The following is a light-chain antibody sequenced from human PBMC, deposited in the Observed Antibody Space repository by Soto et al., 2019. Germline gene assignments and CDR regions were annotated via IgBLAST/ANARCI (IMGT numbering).Light chain of an antibody. V-gene: IGLV2-14*01. Sequence: QSALTQPASVSGSPGQSITISCTGTSSDIGGHKYVSWYQQHPDKAPKLIIYEVTDRPSGVSNRFSGSKSGNTASLTISGLQAEDEAEYYCSSYTNINTRACVFGTGTQLTVL. CDR2: EVT. CDR3: SSYTNINTRACV. CDR1: SSDIGGHKY. J-gene: IGLJ7*01.